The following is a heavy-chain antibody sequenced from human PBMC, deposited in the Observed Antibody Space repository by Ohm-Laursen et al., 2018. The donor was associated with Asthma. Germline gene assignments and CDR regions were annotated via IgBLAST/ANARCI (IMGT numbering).Heavy chain of an antibody. D-gene: IGHD1-1*01. CDR3: AVRTTSAGFDV. V-gene: IGHV3-23*01. CDR1: GFTFSSYA. J-gene: IGHJ6*02. Sequence: SLRLSCAAPGFTFSSYAMSWVRQAPGKGLECVSAIIGSGADTYYADSVKGRFTISRDNSKNTLYLQMNSLRAQDTAVYYCAVRTTSAGFDVWGQGTTVTVSS. CDR2: IIGSGADT.